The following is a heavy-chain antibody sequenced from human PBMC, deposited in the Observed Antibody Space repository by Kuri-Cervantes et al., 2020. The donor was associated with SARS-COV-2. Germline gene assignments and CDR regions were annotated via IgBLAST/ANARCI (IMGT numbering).Heavy chain of an antibody. D-gene: IGHD2-21*01. CDR3: ARETGDRKMGIDP. Sequence: SVKVSCKASRGTFNTHIINWLRQAPGQGLEWMGGIRPVFGAPYYAQKFQGRVTIAADESASTVHMELGSLNSEDTAIYYCARETGDRKMGIDPWGQGTLVTVSS. J-gene: IGHJ5*02. CDR1: RGTFNTHI. V-gene: IGHV1-69*13. CDR2: IRPVFGAP.